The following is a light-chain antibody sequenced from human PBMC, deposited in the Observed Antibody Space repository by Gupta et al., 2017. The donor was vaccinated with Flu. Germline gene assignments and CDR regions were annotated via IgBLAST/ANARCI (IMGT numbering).Light chain of an antibody. J-gene: IGKJ1*01. CDR2: GAS. CDR1: QSVTSSF. V-gene: IGKV3-20*01. Sequence: EIVLTQSPRTVSSSAGQRVTFSCSASQSVTSSFLSWYQVRPGQAPRLLIYGASSRATDIPDRFTGSGSGTDFTLTISRLEPEDFAVYYCHQCAKAPWTFGQGTKVEF. CDR3: HQCAKAPWT.